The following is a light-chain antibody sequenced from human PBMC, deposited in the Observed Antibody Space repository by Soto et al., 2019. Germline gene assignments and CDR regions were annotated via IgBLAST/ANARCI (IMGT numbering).Light chain of an antibody. CDR1: QGISSY. CDR2: AAS. CDR3: QSRSSWPPVLT. J-gene: IGKJ4*01. V-gene: IGKV1-9*01. Sequence: DIQLTQSPSFLSASVGDRVTITCRASQGISSYLAWYQQKPGKAPKLLIYAASTLQSGVPLRFSGSGSGTSFTLTISSLQPEDFATYYCQSRSSWPPVLTFGGGTKVEIK.